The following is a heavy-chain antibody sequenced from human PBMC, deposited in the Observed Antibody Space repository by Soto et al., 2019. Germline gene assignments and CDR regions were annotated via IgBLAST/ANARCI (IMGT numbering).Heavy chain of an antibody. D-gene: IGHD2-2*03. Sequence: SESLTLTFAGSGGSIRSGVYSWTWIRQPPGGGLEWIGYISHGGSTYYNPSLKRRVTISVDRSKNQFSLNLNSVTAADTAVYYCARINGYCTTTSCYGMDVWGQVTTVTGCS. V-gene: IGHV4-30-2*01. CDR1: GGSIRSGVYS. CDR2: ISHGGST. J-gene: IGHJ6*02. CDR3: ARINGYCTTTSCYGMDV.